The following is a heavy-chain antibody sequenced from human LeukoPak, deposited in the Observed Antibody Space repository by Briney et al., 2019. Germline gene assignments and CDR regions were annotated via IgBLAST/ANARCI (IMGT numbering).Heavy chain of an antibody. J-gene: IGHJ4*02. CDR1: GGSISSSSYY. CDR3: AREYDYGDQFDY. Sequence: SETLSLTCTVSGGSISSSSYYWGWIRQPPGKGLEWIGSIYYSGSTYYNPSLKSRVTISVDTSKNQFSLKLSSVTAADTAVYYCAREYDYGDQFDYWGQGTLVTVSS. V-gene: IGHV4-39*07. CDR2: IYYSGST. D-gene: IGHD4-17*01.